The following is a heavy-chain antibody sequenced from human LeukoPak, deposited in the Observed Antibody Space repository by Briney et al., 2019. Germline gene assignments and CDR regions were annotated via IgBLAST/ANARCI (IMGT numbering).Heavy chain of an antibody. CDR3: ARVGLSWGGYDFGY. Sequence: GGSLRLSCAASGFTFSEYFMTWIRQAPGKGLECISYISSTDSTKYYADSVQGRLTISRDNAKNSLYLQMNSLRVEDTAMYYCARVGLSWGGYDFGYWGQGTLVTVSS. CDR1: GFTFSEYF. CDR2: ISSTDSTK. V-gene: IGHV3-11*01. J-gene: IGHJ4*02. D-gene: IGHD5-12*01.